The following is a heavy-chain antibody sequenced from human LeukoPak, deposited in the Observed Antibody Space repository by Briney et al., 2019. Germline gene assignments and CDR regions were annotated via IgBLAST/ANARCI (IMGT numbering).Heavy chain of an antibody. CDR1: GYTFTSYG. J-gene: IGHJ4*02. V-gene: IGHV1-18*01. CDR2: ISGYNGNT. CDR3: ASLEMATISFDY. Sequence: GASVKVSCKASGYTFTSYGISWVRQAPGQGLEWMGWISGYNGNTKHAQNLQGRVTMTTDTSTSSAYMELRSPRSDDTAVYYCASLEMATISFDYWGQGTLVTVSS. D-gene: IGHD5-24*01.